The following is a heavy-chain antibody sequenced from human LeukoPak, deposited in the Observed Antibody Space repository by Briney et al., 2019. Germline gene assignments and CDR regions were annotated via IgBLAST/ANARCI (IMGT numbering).Heavy chain of an antibody. CDR2: ISSSGSTI. D-gene: IGHD3-22*01. J-gene: IGHJ4*02. V-gene: IGHV3-11*01. CDR3: ARADYYDSSGYTH. CDR1: GFTFSDYY. Sequence: GGSLRLSCAASGFTFSDYYMSWIRQAPGKGLEWVSYISSSGSTIYYADSVKGRFTISRDNAKDSLYLQMNSLRAEDTAVYYCARADYYDSSGYTHWGQGTLVTVSS.